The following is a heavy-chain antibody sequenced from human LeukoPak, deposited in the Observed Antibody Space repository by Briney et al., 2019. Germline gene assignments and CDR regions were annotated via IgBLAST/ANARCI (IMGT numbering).Heavy chain of an antibody. CDR2: IYYSGST. J-gene: IGHJ4*02. CDR3: ATYCSGGSCYGSFDY. D-gene: IGHD2-15*01. Sequence: SETLSLTCTVSGGSISSSSYYWGWIRQPPGKGLEWIGSIYYSGSTYYNPSLKSRVTISVDTSKNQFSLKLSSVTAADTAVHYCATYCSGGSCYGSFDYWGQGTLVTVSS. V-gene: IGHV4-39*01. CDR1: GGSISSSSYY.